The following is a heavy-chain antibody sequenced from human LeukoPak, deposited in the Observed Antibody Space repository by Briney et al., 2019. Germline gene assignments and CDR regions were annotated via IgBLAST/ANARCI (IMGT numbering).Heavy chain of an antibody. D-gene: IGHD4-17*01. J-gene: IGHJ5*02. CDR3: ARGYGDYPDGYWFDP. Sequence: SETLSLTCTVSGGSITSYYRSWIRQSPGKGLEWIGFMYYSGTTNYNPSLKSRVTISLGMSKNQFSLKLSSVTAADTAVYYCARGYGDYPDGYWFDPRGQGTLVTVSS. CDR1: GGSITSYY. V-gene: IGHV4-59*01. CDR2: MYYSGTT.